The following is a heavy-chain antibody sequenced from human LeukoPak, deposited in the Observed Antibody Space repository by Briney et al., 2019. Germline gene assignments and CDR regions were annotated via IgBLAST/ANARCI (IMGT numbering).Heavy chain of an antibody. J-gene: IGHJ4*02. V-gene: IGHV4-31*03. D-gene: IGHD2-15*01. Sequence: SETLSLTCTVPGGSISSAGYYWCWIRQHPGKGLEWIVYIYYSGSTYYNPSLKSRVTISVDTSKNQFSLKLSSVTAADTAVYYCARGYCSGGSCYSGLFDYWGQGTLVTVSS. CDR1: GGSISSAGYY. CDR2: IYYSGST. CDR3: ARGYCSGGSCYSGLFDY.